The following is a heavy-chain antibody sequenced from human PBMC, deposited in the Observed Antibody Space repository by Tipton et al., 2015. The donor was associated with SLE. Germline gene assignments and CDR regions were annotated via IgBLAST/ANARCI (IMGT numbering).Heavy chain of an antibody. CDR1: GDSSSSHY. V-gene: IGHV4-59*11. CDR2: IYYSGST. Sequence: TLSLTCTVSGDSSSSHYWSRIRLPPGKGLEWIGYIYYSGSTKYTPSLKNRITISIDTSKNQVSLSLTSVTAADTAVYYCARAPWDIWGSTSLGFDYWGQGTPVTVSS. D-gene: IGHD3-16*01. CDR3: ARAPWDIWGSTSLGFDY. J-gene: IGHJ4*02.